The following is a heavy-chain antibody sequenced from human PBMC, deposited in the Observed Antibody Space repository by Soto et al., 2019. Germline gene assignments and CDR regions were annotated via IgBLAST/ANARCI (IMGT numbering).Heavy chain of an antibody. CDR2: IYYSGGT. J-gene: IGHJ5*02. Sequence: SETRSLAGAVCGGAIIISSFYWSWIRQPPGKGLELIWTIYYSGGTYYNPALKSRGTIAVDTAKKQVSLKLSSVTAAGTAVYSCARLKWLILNSFAPWGQGTLVTASS. D-gene: IGHD3-3*01. V-gene: IGHV4-39*01. CDR1: GGAIIISSFY. CDR3: ARLKWLILNSFAP.